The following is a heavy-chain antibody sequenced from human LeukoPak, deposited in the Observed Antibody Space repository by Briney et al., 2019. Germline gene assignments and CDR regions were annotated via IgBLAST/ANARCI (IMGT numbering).Heavy chain of an antibody. J-gene: IGHJ5*02. D-gene: IGHD3-3*01. CDR2: ISSSVSTI. CDR3: ARDRSITIFGVVEYNWFDP. V-gene: IGHV3-48*03. Sequence: GGSLRLSCAASGFTSSRYEMNWGCQAPGKGLECVSYISSSVSTIYYADSVKGRFNISRDNAKNSLYLQMNSLRAEDTAVYYCARDRSITIFGVVEYNWFDPWGQGTLVTVSS. CDR1: GFTSSRYE.